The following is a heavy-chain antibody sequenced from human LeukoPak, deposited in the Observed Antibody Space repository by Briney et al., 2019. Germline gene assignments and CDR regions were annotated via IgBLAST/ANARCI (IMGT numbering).Heavy chain of an antibody. V-gene: IGHV3-66*01. CDR3: ASSHCTAGSCNWFDP. CDR1: GFTVSSNY. J-gene: IGHJ5*02. Sequence: GGSLRLSCAASGFTVSSNYMSWVRQAPGKGLEWVSFMYRGDRTYYADSVMGRFTMSRDDMKKTVYLQMDSLRAEDTAVYYCASSHCTAGSCNWFDPWGQGTLVTVSP. CDR2: MYRGDRT. D-gene: IGHD2-8*02.